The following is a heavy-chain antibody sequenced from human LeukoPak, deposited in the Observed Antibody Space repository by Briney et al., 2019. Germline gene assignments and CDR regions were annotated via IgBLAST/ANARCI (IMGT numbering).Heavy chain of an antibody. CDR3: ARAGVGAALGDSYYYTDV. V-gene: IGHV3-30*14. Sequence: GGSRRLSCAAAGFTFSNYAMHCVRQPPGKVRGWVSVISYDGGNKYYADSVKGRFTISRDTCKNTLYLQMNSLRAEDTAVYYCARAGVGAALGDSYYYTDVWGKGTTVTVSS. CDR2: ISYDGGNK. J-gene: IGHJ6*03. CDR1: GFTFSNYA. D-gene: IGHD1-26*01.